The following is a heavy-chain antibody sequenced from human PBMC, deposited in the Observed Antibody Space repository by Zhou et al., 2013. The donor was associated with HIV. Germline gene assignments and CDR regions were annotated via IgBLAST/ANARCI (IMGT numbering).Heavy chain of an antibody. J-gene: IGHJ4*02. V-gene: IGHV4-39*07. CDR3: ARDTSLKFDY. CDR1: GGSIRSNRHY. Sequence: QVQLQESGPGLVKASETLSLTCTVSGGSIRSNRHYWGWIRQPPGKGLQWIGSISYGGDTFYNPSLKSRVAISVDSSKNQFSLRLRYVTAADTAVYYCARDTSLKFDYWGQGTLVTVSS. CDR2: ISYGGDT.